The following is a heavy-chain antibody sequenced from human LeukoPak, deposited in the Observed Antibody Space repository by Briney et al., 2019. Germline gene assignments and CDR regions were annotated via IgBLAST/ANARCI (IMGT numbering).Heavy chain of an antibody. CDR1: GGSISSYY. Sequence: SETLSLTCTVSGGSISSYYWSWIRQPAGKGLEWIGRIYTSGSTNYNPSLKSRVTMSVDTSKNQFSLKLSSVTAADTAVYYCARAEIGYSSSWSDYYYYMDVWGKGTTVTVSS. CDR3: ARAEIGYSSSWSDYYYYMDV. D-gene: IGHD6-13*01. V-gene: IGHV4-4*07. J-gene: IGHJ6*03. CDR2: IYTSGST.